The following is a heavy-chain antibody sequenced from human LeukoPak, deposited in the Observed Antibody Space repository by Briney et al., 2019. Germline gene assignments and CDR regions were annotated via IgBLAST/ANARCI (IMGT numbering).Heavy chain of an antibody. D-gene: IGHD2-2*01. J-gene: IGHJ4*02. CDR3: ARDGYCSSTSCASDY. Sequence: ASVKVSCKASGYTFTGYYMHWVRQAPGQGLEWMGWINPNSGGTNYAQKFQGRVTMTRDTSTSTAYMELRSLRSDDTAVYYCARDGYCSSTSCASDYWGQGTLVTVSS. CDR1: GYTFTGYY. CDR2: INPNSGGT. V-gene: IGHV1-2*02.